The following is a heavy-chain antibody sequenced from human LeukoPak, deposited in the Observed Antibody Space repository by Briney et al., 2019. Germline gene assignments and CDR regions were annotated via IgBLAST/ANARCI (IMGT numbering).Heavy chain of an antibody. CDR2: IYYSGST. CDR3: ARAWFGELSFDY. V-gene: IGHV4-59*01. CDR1: GGSISSYY. D-gene: IGHD3-10*01. J-gene: IGHJ4*02. Sequence: SSETLSLTCTVSGGSISSYYWSWIRQPPGKGLEWIGYIYYSGSTNYNPSLKGRVTISVDTSKTQYSLKQSSVPAADTAVYYCARAWFGELSFDYWRQGPLVTVSS.